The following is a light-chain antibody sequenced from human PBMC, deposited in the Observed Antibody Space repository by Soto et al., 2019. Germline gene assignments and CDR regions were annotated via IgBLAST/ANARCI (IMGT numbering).Light chain of an antibody. J-gene: IGKJ4*01. CDR1: QSLLHSSGNTF. Sequence: DIVMTQSPLSLPVTPGEPASISCRSSQSLLHSSGNTFLDWYLQKPGQSPQLLIYLGSIRASWVPDRFSGSGAGQDFTLKISRVEAADDGTYYCMQALQTVTFGGGTKVEIK. CDR3: MQALQTVT. CDR2: LGS. V-gene: IGKV2-28*01.